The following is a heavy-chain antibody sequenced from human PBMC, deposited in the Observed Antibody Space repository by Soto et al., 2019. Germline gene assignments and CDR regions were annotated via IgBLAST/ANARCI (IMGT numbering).Heavy chain of an antibody. CDR3: VCGGNFFVY. V-gene: IGHV3-7*01. Sequence: EVQLVESGGGLVQPGGSLRLPCAASGFTFSTYWMTWVRQPLGKGLEWVASINQDGSVRYYVDSVRGRFTISRDNAKNSLYLQMNSLRAEDTAVYYCVCGGNFFVYWGQGTLVTVSP. CDR1: GFTFSTYW. CDR2: INQDGSVR. D-gene: IGHD3-16*01. J-gene: IGHJ4*02.